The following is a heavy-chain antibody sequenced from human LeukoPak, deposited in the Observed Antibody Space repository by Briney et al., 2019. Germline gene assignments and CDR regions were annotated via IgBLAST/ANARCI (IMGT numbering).Heavy chain of an antibody. D-gene: IGHD6-13*01. J-gene: IGHJ5*02. Sequence: PSETLSLTCTVSGGSISSGSYYWSWIRQPAGKGLEWIGRIYTSGSTNYNPSLKSRVTISVDTSKNQFSLKLSSVTAADTAVYYCARYLAAAGPFRHNWFDPWGQGTLVTVSS. CDR3: ARYLAAAGPFRHNWFDP. CDR1: GGSISSGSYY. V-gene: IGHV4-61*02. CDR2: IYTSGST.